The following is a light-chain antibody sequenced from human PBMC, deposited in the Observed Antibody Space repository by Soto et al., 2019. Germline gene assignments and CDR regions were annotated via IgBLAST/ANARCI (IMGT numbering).Light chain of an antibody. Sequence: EIVLTQSPGTLSLSPGERATLSCRASLSVSNNYLAWYQQKPGQAPRLLIHGASNRATGIPDRFSGSGSGTDFTLTISRLEPEDFAVYYCQQYGSSGTFGQGTKVEIK. V-gene: IGKV3-20*01. J-gene: IGKJ1*01. CDR1: LSVSNNY. CDR2: GAS. CDR3: QQYGSSGT.